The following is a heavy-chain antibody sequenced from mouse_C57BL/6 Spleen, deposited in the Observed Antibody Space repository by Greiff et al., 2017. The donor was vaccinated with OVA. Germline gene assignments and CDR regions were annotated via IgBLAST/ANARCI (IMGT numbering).Heavy chain of an antibody. CDR3: ARFTTVVARGYFDV. CDR1: GYTFTDYN. D-gene: IGHD1-1*01. V-gene: IGHV1-18*01. Sequence: EVMLVESGPELVKPGASVKIPCKASGYTFTDYNMDWVKQSHGKSLEWIGDINPNNGGTIYNQKFKGKATLTVDKSSSTAYMELRSLTSEDTAVYYCARFTTVVARGYFDVWGTGTTVTVSS. CDR2: INPNNGGT. J-gene: IGHJ1*03.